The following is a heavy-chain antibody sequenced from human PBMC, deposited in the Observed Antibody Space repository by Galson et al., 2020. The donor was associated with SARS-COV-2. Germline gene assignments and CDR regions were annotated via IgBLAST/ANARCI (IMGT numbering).Heavy chain of an antibody. CDR1: GFTFSSYA. V-gene: IGHV3-30*04. Sequence: GGSLRLSCAASGFTFSSYAMHWVRQAPGKGLEWVAVISYDGSNKYYADSVKGRFTISRDNSKNTLYLQMNSLRAEDTAVYYCARARYCSSTSCYDLRNAFDIWGQGTMVTVSS. CDR2: ISYDGSNK. J-gene: IGHJ3*02. D-gene: IGHD2-2*01. CDR3: ARARYCSSTSCYDLRNAFDI.